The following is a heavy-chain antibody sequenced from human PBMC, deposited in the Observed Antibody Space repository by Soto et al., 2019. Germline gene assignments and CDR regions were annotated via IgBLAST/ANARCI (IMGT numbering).Heavy chain of an antibody. CDR3: ASRAKGVGATPRWYFDL. Sequence: EVQLLESGGGLVQPGESLRLSCAASGFTFTTYAMSWVRQAPGKGLEWVSAISGSGGSTYYADYVKGRFTISRDNSKKKLYLKMNSLSGEDKALDYYASRAKGVGATPRWYFDLWGRGTLVTVSS. D-gene: IGHD1-26*01. V-gene: IGHV3-23*01. J-gene: IGHJ2*01. CDR1: GFTFTTYA. CDR2: ISGSGGST.